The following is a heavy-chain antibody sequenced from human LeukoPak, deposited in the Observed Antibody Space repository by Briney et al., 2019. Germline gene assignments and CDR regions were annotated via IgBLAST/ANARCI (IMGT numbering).Heavy chain of an antibody. V-gene: IGHV5-51*01. CDR2: IYPSDSDT. J-gene: IGHJ4*02. CDR1: GYSFSTYW. D-gene: IGHD5-12*01. Sequence: GESLKISCKGSGYSFSTYWIGWVRQMPGKGLEWMGIIYPSDSDTRYSPSFQGQVTVSADKSISTAHLQWSSLKASDTAMYYCARSGYSGYGGDYWGQGTLITVSP. CDR3: ARSGYSGYGGDY.